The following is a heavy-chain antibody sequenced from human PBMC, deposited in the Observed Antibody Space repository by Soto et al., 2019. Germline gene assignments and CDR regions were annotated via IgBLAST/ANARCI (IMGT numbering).Heavy chain of an antibody. Sequence: ASVKVSCKASGYTFTSYGISWVRQAPGQGLEWMGWISAYNGNTNYAQKLQGRVTMTTDTSTSPAYMELRSLRSDDTAVYYCARDFDSSGYYYKEWHFQHWGQGTLVTVSS. CDR3: ARDFDSSGYYYKEWHFQH. V-gene: IGHV1-18*04. CDR2: ISAYNGNT. J-gene: IGHJ1*01. D-gene: IGHD3-22*01. CDR1: GYTFTSYG.